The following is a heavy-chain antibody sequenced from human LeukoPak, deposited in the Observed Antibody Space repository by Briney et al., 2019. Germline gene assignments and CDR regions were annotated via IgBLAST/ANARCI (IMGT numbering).Heavy chain of an antibody. CDR2: ISYDGSNK. J-gene: IGHJ3*02. D-gene: IGHD3-22*01. V-gene: IGHV3-30-3*01. Sequence: GRSLRLSCAASGFTFSSYAMHWVRQAPGKGLEWVAVISYDGSNKSYADSVKGRFTISRDNSKNTLYLQMNSLRAEDTAVYYCARDGGLYYDPPYDAFDIWGQGTMVTVSS. CDR1: GFTFSSYA. CDR3: ARDGGLYYDPPYDAFDI.